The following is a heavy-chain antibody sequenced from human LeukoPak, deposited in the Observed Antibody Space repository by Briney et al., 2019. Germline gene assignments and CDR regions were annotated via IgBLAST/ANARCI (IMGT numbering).Heavy chain of an antibody. J-gene: IGHJ5*02. CDR1: GGSISSSSYY. V-gene: IGHV4-39*01. Sequence: PSETLSLTCTVSGGSISSSSYYWGRIRQPPGKGLEWIGSIYYSGSTYYNPSLKSRVTISVDTSKNQFSLKLSSVTAADTAVYYCARVGVTMIVVVPNWFDPWGQGTLVTVSS. CDR2: IYYSGST. D-gene: IGHD3-22*01. CDR3: ARVGVTMIVVVPNWFDP.